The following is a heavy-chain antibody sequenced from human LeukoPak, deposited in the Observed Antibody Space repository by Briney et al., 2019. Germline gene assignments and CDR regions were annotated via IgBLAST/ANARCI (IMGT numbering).Heavy chain of an antibody. J-gene: IGHJ5*02. V-gene: IGHV3-9*03. Sequence: PGGSLRLSCAASGFTFDDYSMHWLRQAPGKGLEWVSGITGNSGSVGYADSVKGRFTISRDNAKNSLYLQMNSLRTEDMALYSCAKGRSVDEGNWFDPWGQGTLVTVSS. CDR2: ITGNSGSV. D-gene: IGHD3-9*01. CDR3: AKGRSVDEGNWFDP. CDR1: GFTFDDYS.